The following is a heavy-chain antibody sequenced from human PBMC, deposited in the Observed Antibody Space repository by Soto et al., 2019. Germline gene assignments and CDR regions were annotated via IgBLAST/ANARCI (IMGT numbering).Heavy chain of an antibody. CDR3: ARSDNVRYYQH. CDR1: GESISSGYY. Sequence: SETLSLTCAVSGESISSGYYWAWIRQPPGKWLEWIGSIYHSGTTYYNPSIKSRVTITVDTSKNQFSLKMSSVTAADSTLYYCARSDNVRYYQHFGQGALVTVSS. J-gene: IGHJ1*01. V-gene: IGHV4-38-2*01. CDR2: IYHSGTT. D-gene: IGHD3-10*02.